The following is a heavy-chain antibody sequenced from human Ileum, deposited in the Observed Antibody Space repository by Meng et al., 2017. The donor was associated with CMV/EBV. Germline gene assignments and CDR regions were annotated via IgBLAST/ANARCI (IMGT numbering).Heavy chain of an antibody. D-gene: IGHD2-21*02. Sequence: QLQESGPRLLQPSETLSLTCTVTGGSLTSYYWTWIRQPAGKGLEWIGRIHPTGTTDDNPSLRSRGSMSLDKSKNQFSLKLTSVTAADTAVYYCARFMVVTLEDRRDFDYWGQGTLVTVSS. CDR1: GGSLTSYY. CDR3: ARFMVVTLEDRRDFDY. J-gene: IGHJ4*02. CDR2: IHPTGTT. V-gene: IGHV4-4*07.